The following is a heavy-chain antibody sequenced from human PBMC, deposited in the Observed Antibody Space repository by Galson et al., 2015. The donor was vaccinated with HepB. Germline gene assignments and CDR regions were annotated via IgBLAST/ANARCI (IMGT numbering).Heavy chain of an antibody. CDR1: GYTFTGYY. V-gene: IGHV1-2*04. J-gene: IGHJ3*02. Sequence: SVKVSCKASGYTFTGYYMHWVRQAPGQGLEWMGWINPNSGGTNYAQKFQGWVTMTRDTSISTAYMELSRLRSDDTAVYYCASTKLPADASDIWGQGTMVTVSS. CDR3: ASTKLPADASDI. CDR2: INPNSGGT. D-gene: IGHD1-7*01.